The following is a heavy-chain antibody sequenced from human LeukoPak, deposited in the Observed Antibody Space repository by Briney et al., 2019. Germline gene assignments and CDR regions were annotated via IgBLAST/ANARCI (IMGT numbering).Heavy chain of an antibody. CDR3: AREIAAAGKASDP. J-gene: IGHJ5*02. Sequence: SQTLSLTCTVSGGSISSGGYYWSWIRQHPGKGLEWIGYIYYSGSTYYNPSLKSRVTISVDTSKNQFSLKLSSVTAADTAVYYCAREIAAAGKASDPWGQGTLVTVSS. D-gene: IGHD6-13*01. V-gene: IGHV4-31*03. CDR2: IYYSGST. CDR1: GGSISSGGYY.